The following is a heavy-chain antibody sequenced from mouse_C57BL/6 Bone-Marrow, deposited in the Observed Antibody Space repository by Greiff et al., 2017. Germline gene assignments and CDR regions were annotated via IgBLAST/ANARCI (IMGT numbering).Heavy chain of an antibody. Sequence: DVMLVESGGGLVKPGGSLKLSCAASGFTFSDYGMHWVRQAPEKGLEWVAYISSGSSTIYYEDTVKGRCTISRDNAKNTLFLQMTSLRSEDTAMYYCARTLYGSSPLAYCGQGTLVTVAA. CDR3: ARTLYGSSPLAY. V-gene: IGHV5-17*01. CDR1: GFTFSDYG. J-gene: IGHJ3*01. D-gene: IGHD1-1*01. CDR2: ISSGSSTI.